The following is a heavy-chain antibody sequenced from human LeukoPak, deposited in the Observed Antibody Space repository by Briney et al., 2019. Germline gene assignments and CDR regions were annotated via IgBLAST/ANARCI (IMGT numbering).Heavy chain of an antibody. Sequence: SETLSLTCAVYGGSFSGYYWSWIRQPPGKGLEWIGEINHSGSTNYNPSLKSRVTISVDTSKNQFSLKLSSVTAADTAVYYCARDRIAARRGGLDYWGQGNLVTVSS. D-gene: IGHD6-6*01. CDR1: GGSFSGYY. J-gene: IGHJ4*02. CDR2: INHSGST. CDR3: ARDRIAARRGGLDY. V-gene: IGHV4-34*01.